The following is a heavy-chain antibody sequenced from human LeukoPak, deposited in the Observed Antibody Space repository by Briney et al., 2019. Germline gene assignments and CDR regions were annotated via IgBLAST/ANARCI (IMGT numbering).Heavy chain of an antibody. J-gene: IGHJ3*02. D-gene: IGHD1-1*01. CDR3: TRHERDWNDLFGANSFDI. Sequence: GGSLRLSCAASGFTFSGSAMHWVRQASGKGLEWVGRIRSKANSYATAYAASVKGTFTISRDDSKNTAYLQMNSLKTEDTAVYYCTRHERDWNDLFGANSFDIWGQGTMVTVSS. CDR2: IRSKANSYAT. CDR1: GFTFSGSA. V-gene: IGHV3-73*01.